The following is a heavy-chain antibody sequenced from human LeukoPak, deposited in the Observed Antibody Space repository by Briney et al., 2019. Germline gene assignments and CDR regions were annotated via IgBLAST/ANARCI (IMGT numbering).Heavy chain of an antibody. CDR3: ARDRKSWFDP. Sequence: ASVKVSCKASGGTFSSYAISWVRQAPGQGLEWMGRIIPILGIANYAQQFQGRVTITADKSTSTAYMELRSLRSDATAEYYPARDRKSWFDPWGQGTLVTVSS. V-gene: IGHV1-69*04. CDR2: IIPILGIA. J-gene: IGHJ5*02. CDR1: GGTFSSYA.